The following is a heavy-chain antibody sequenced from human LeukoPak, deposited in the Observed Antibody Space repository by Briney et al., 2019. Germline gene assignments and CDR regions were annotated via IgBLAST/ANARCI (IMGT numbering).Heavy chain of an antibody. J-gene: IGHJ5*02. CDR3: ARESDSSSWYPFDP. Sequence: GGSLRLSCAASGFTFSSYSMNWVRQAPGKGLGWVSSISSSSSYIYYADSVKGRFTISRDNAKNSLYLQINSLRAEDTAVYYCARESDSSSWYPFDPWGQGTLVTVSS. D-gene: IGHD6-13*01. CDR1: GFTFSSYS. V-gene: IGHV3-21*01. CDR2: ISSSSSYI.